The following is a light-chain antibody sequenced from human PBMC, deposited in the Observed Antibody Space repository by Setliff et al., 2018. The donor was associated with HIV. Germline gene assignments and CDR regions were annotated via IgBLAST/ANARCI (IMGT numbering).Light chain of an antibody. Sequence: SALTQPASVSGSPGQSITISCTGTSSDIGRYNLVSWYQQYPGKAPKLMIYQATKRPSGVSNRFSGFKPGNTASLTISGLQAEDEADYYCSSYRTNSRVVFGGGTKVTV. CDR1: SSDIGRYNL. CDR3: SSYRTNSRVV. CDR2: QAT. J-gene: IGLJ2*01. V-gene: IGLV2-14*02.